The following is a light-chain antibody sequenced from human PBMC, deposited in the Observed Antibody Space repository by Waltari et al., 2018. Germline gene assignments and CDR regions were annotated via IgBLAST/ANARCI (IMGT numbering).Light chain of an antibody. CDR2: DVS. J-gene: IGLJ2*01. V-gene: IGLV2-14*03. Sequence: QSALTQPASVSGSPGQSITLSCTGTSSDVGAYNSFSWYQQHPGKVPELIIYDVSYRPSGVSNRFSGSKSGNTASLTISGLQAEDEADYYCSSHATTSVIFGGGTKLTVL. CDR3: SSHATTSVI. CDR1: SSDVGAYNS.